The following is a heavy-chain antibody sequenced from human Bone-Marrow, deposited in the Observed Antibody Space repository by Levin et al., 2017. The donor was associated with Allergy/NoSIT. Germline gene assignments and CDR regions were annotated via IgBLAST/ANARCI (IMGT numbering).Heavy chain of an antibody. CDR3: ANSGGDFSK. Sequence: GESLKISCAASGFTFSSYGMHWVRQAPGKGLEWVAVISYDGSNKYYADSVKGRFTISRDNSKNTLYLQMNSLRAEDTAVYYCANSGGDFSKWGQGTLVTVSS. D-gene: IGHD2-21*02. CDR2: ISYDGSNK. CDR1: GFTFSSYG. V-gene: IGHV3-30*18. J-gene: IGHJ4*02.